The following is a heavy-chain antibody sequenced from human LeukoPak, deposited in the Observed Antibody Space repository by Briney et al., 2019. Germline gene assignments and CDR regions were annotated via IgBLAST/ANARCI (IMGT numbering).Heavy chain of an antibody. V-gene: IGHV4-59*01. D-gene: IGHD3-10*01. CDR1: GGSISSYY. CDR2: IYHRGSA. Sequence: SETLSLTCTVSGGSISSYYWSWIRQPPGKGLEWIGYIYHRGSANYNPSLKSRVAISLDTSKNQFSLKLSSVTAADTAVYYCAREIWFGEKGWFDPWGQGTLVTVSS. CDR3: AREIWFGEKGWFDP. J-gene: IGHJ5*02.